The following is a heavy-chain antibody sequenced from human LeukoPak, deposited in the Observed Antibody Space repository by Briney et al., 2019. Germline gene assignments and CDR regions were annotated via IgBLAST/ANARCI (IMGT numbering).Heavy chain of an antibody. CDR1: GFTFNSYT. CDR3: ASAYCSSTSCYQYYFDY. V-gene: IGHV3-21*01. J-gene: IGHJ4*02. CDR2: ISSSTSYI. Sequence: GGSLRLSCAASGFTFNSYTMYWVRQAPGKGLEWVSSISSSTSYIYYADSVKGRFTISRDNSKNTLYLQMNSLRAEDTAVYYCASAYCSSTSCYQYYFDYWGQGTLVTVSS. D-gene: IGHD2-2*01.